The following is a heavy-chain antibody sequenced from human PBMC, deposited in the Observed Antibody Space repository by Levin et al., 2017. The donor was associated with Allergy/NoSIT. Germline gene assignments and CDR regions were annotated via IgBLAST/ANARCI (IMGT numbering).Heavy chain of an antibody. Sequence: GGSLRLSCAASGFTFSSYAMSWVRQAPGKGLEWVSGISGSGGSTYYRDSVKGRFIISRDNSKNTLYLQMNSLRVEDTAVYYCAKDRQYSSSWYDGSDYWGQGTLVTVSS. CDR3: AKDRQYSSSWYDGSDY. J-gene: IGHJ4*02. D-gene: IGHD6-13*01. V-gene: IGHV3-23*01. CDR2: ISGSGGST. CDR1: GFTFSSYA.